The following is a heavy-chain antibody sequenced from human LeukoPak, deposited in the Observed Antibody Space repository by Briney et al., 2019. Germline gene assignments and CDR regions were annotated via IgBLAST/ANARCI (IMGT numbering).Heavy chain of an antibody. D-gene: IGHD1-26*01. Sequence: GGSLRLSCAASGFTFSSYAMSWVRQAPGKGLEWISGISNSGDTTYDADSVKGRFTISRDNSKNTLYLQVNSLRAEDAAVYYCAKGGKWDVTPFDYWGQGTLVTVSS. V-gene: IGHV3-23*01. CDR1: GFTFSSYA. CDR3: AKGGKWDVTPFDY. J-gene: IGHJ4*02. CDR2: ISNSGDTT.